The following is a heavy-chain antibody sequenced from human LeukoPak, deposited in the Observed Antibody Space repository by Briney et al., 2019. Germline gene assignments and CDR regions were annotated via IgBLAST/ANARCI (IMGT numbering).Heavy chain of an antibody. D-gene: IGHD5-24*01. V-gene: IGHV1-8*01. CDR1: GYTFTSYD. Sequence: ASVKVSCKASGYTFTSYDINWVRQAPGQGLEWMGWMNPNSGNTGYAQKFQGRVTMTRNTSISTAYMELSSLRSEDTAVYYCARVDGYNAEFDYWGQGTLVTVSS. CDR3: ARVDGYNAEFDY. J-gene: IGHJ4*02. CDR2: MNPNSGNT.